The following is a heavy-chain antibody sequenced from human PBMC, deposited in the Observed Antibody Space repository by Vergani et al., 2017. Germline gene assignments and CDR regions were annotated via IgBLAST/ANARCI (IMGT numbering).Heavy chain of an antibody. CDR3: ARVGPVYYDSSGYYYGNGMDV. D-gene: IGHD3-22*01. Sequence: QVQLVQSGAEVKKPGSSVKVSCKASGGTFSSYTISWVRQAPGQGLEWMGRIIPILGIANYAQKFQGRVTITADKSTSTAYMGLSSLRSEDTAVYYCARVGPVYYDSSGYYYGNGMDVWGQGTTVTVSS. V-gene: IGHV1-69*02. J-gene: IGHJ6*02. CDR1: GGTFSSYT. CDR2: IIPILGIA.